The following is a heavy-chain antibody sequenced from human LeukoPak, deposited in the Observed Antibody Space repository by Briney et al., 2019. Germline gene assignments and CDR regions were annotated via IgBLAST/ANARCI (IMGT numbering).Heavy chain of an antibody. CDR3: ARLVVPAAMNYYYYYGMDV. V-gene: IGHV4-34*01. Sequence: PSETLSLTCTVSGASISSYYWSWIRQPPGKGLEWIGEINHSGSTNYNPSLKSRVTISVDTSKNQFSLKLSSVTAAGTAVYYCARLVVPAAMNYYYYYGMDVWGQGTTVTVSS. CDR1: GASISSYY. CDR2: INHSGST. J-gene: IGHJ6*02. D-gene: IGHD2-2*01.